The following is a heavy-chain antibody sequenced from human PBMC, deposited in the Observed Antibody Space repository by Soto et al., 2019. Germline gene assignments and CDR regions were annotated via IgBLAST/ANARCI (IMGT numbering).Heavy chain of an antibody. J-gene: IGHJ5*02. V-gene: IGHV3-74*01. D-gene: IGHD6-25*01. CDR3: AIGPPGQRRNWFDP. CDR1: GFTFSLYW. CDR2: INSDESNR. Sequence: PGGSLRLSCAASGFTFSLYWMHWVRQAPGKGLVWVSRINSDESNRNYADSVKGRFTISRDNAKNTLYLQMNSLRAEDTAVYYCAIGPPGQRRNWFDPWGQGTLVPVSS.